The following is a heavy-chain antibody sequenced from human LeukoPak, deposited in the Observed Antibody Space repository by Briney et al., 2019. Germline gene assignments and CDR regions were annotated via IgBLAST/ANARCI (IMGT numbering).Heavy chain of an antibody. CDR2: IIPIFGTA. CDR3: AREPPQSSSGWYNWFDP. J-gene: IGHJ5*02. CDR1: GGTFSSYA. D-gene: IGHD6-19*01. Sequence: SVKVSCKASGGTFSSYAISWVRQAPGQGLEWMGGIIPIFGTANYAQKFQGRVTITTDESTSTAYMELSSLRSKDTAVYYCAREPPQSSSGWYNWFDPWGQGTLVTVSS. V-gene: IGHV1-69*05.